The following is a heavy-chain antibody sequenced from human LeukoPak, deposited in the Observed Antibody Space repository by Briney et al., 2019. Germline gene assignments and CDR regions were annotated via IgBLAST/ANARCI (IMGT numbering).Heavy chain of an antibody. CDR1: GFTFRSYG. CDR3: ARVAGHDIRGLITYYFDD. J-gene: IGHJ4*02. V-gene: IGHV3-33*01. D-gene: IGHD3-10*01. CDR2: IWYDGSNK. Sequence: GRSLRLSCAASGFTFRSYGMQWVRQAPGKGLEGVAIIWYDGSNKYYSDSVKGRFTISRDNSKNTLYLQMNSLRAEDTAVYYCARVAGHDIRGLITYYFDDWGQGTLVTVSS.